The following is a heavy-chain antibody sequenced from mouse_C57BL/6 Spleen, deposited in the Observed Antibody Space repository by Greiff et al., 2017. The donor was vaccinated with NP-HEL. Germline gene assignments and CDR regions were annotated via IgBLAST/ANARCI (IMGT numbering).Heavy chain of an antibody. J-gene: IGHJ3*01. V-gene: IGHV1-72*01. D-gene: IGHD2-5*01. CDR3: AREDSKCDLSWFAY. CDR1: GYTFTSYW. Sequence: VQLQQPGAELVKPGASVKLSCKASGYTFTSYWMHWVMQRPGRGLEWIGRINPNSGGTIYNEKFKSKATLTVDKSSSTAYMQLSSLTSEDSAVYYCAREDSKCDLSWFAYWGQGTLVTVSA. CDR2: INPNSGGT.